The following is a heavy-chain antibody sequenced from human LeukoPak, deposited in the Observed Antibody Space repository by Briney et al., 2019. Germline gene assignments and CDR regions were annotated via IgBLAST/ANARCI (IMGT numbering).Heavy chain of an antibody. CDR3: ARANGDYENWFDP. D-gene: IGHD4-17*01. V-gene: IGHV3-13*01. CDR2: IGTAGDT. Sequence: GGSLRLSCAASGFTFSSYDVHWARQATGKGLEWVSAIGTAGDTYYPGSVKGRFTISRENAKNSLYLQMNSLRAGDTAVYYCARANGDYENWFDPWGQGTLVTVSS. CDR1: GFTFSSYD. J-gene: IGHJ5*02.